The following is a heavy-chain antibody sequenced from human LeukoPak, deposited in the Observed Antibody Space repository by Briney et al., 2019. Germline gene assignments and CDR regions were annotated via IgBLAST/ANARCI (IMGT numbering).Heavy chain of an antibody. J-gene: IGHJ4*02. CDR2: ISWNSGNI. CDR3: AKGKYDFWSGYSVAFDY. V-gene: IGHV3-9*01. Sequence: GGSLRLSCAASGLTFSNYAMSWVRQAPGKGLEWVSGISWNSGNIDYADSVKGRFTISRDNAKNSQHLQMNNLRPEDTALYYCAKGKYDFWSGYSVAFDYWGQGIPVTVSS. D-gene: IGHD3/OR15-3a*01. CDR1: GLTFSNYA.